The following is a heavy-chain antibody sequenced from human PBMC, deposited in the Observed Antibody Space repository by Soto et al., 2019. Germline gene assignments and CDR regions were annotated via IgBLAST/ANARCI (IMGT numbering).Heavy chain of an antibody. D-gene: IGHD2-21*02. V-gene: IGHV3-23*01. J-gene: IGHJ5*01. CDR1: GFTFTTYT. CDR3: AKARCYPTDCYVPDS. CDR2: ISGSGGRP. Sequence: EVQLLESGGGLVQPGGSLRLSCAASGFTFTTYTMSWVSQAPGTGLEWVSVISGSGGRPSYADSVQGRFIISRDNPKSTLYLQMNSPRAEDTAMYYCAKARCYPTDCYVPDSWGQGNLVTVSA.